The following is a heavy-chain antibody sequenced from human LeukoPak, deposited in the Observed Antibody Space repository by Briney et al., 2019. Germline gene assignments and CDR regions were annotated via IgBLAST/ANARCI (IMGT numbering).Heavy chain of an antibody. D-gene: IGHD2-2*01. CDR3: ARGLGYCSSTSCKLFDY. CDR1: GYSFTSYW. J-gene: IGHJ4*02. CDR2: IYPGDSDT. V-gene: IGHV5-51*01. Sequence: GESLKISCKGSGYSFTSYWIGWVRQMPGKGLEGMGIIYPGDSDTRYSPSFQGQVTISADKSISTAYLQWSSLKASDTAMYYCARGLGYCSSTSCKLFDYWGQGTLVTVSS.